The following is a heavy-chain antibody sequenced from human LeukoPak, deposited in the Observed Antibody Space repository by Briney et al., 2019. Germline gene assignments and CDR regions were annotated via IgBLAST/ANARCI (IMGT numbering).Heavy chain of an antibody. CDR3: ATPYYDGSGYTY. V-gene: IGHV1-2*02. CDR2: INPNSGGT. D-gene: IGHD3-22*01. CDR1: GYTFTGYY. Sequence: GASVKVSCKASGYTFTGYYMHWVRQAPGQELEWMGWINPNSGGTNYAQKFQGRVTMTRDTSISTAYMELSSLKSDDTAVYYCATPYYDGSGYTYWGQGTLVTVSS. J-gene: IGHJ4*02.